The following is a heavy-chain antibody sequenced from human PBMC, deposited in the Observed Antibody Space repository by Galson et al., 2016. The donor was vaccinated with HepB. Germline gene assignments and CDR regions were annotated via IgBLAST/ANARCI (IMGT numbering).Heavy chain of an antibody. Sequence: SETLSLTCAVYGGSFSSYYWSWIRQPPGKGLEWIGEINHGGSTNYNPSLKSRVTISVDTSKKQFSLKLSSVTAADTAVYYCARERYCSGGSCYGPVGYWGQGTLVTVSS. CDR2: INHGGST. CDR3: ARERYCSGGSCYGPVGY. CDR1: GGSFSSYY. D-gene: IGHD2-15*01. V-gene: IGHV4-34*01. J-gene: IGHJ4*02.